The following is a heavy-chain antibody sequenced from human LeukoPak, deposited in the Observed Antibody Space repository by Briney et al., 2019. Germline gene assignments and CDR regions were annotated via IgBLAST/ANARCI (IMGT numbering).Heavy chain of an antibody. D-gene: IGHD4-11*01. Sequence: GGSLRLSCAASGFTVSSNYMSWVRQAPGKGLEWVSVIYSGGSTYYADSAKGRFTISRDNSKNTLYLQMNSLRAEDTAVYYCARSSNYYYYYYMDVWGKGTTVTVSS. CDR2: IYSGGST. CDR3: ARSSNYYYYYYMDV. V-gene: IGHV3-53*01. J-gene: IGHJ6*03. CDR1: GFTVSSNY.